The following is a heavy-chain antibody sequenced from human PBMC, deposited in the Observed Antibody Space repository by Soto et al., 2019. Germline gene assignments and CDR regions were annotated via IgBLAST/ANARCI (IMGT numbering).Heavy chain of an antibody. J-gene: IGHJ4*02. CDR3: ARGYSHYAH. CDR2: IYYSGPS. CDR1: GGSVSRDSNF. V-gene: IGHV4-61*01. Sequence: SSETLSLTCTVSGGSVSRDSNFWSWIRQPPGKGLEWIGYIYYSGPSRYNPSLESRVTISIDSSKNQVSLTLTSVTAADTAVYYCARGYSHYAHWGRGALVTVSS. D-gene: IGHD4-4*01.